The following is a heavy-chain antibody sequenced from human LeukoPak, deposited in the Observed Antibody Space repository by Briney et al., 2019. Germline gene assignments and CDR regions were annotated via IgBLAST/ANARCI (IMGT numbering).Heavy chain of an antibody. V-gene: IGHV3-23*01. CDR2: LSASGGST. CDR3: AKDPREYCSSTSCPNWFDA. CDR1: GXTFSSYA. J-gene: IGHJ5*02. Sequence: GGSLRLSCAASGXTFSSYAMSRVRQAPGKGLEWVSSLSASGGSTYYADSVKGRFTISRDNSENALYLQMYSLRAEDSAVYFCAKDPREYCSSTSCPNWFDAWGQGTLVTVSS. D-gene: IGHD2-2*01.